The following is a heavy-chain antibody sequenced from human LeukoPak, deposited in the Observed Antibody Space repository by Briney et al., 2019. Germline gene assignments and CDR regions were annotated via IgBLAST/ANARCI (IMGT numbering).Heavy chain of an antibody. D-gene: IGHD6-6*01. J-gene: IGHJ5*02. Sequence: SETLSLACTVSGGSISSYYWSWIRQPPGKGLEWIGYIYYSGSTNYNPSLKSRVTISVDTSKNQFSLKLSSVTAADTAVYYCARLPEEYSSSWFDPWGQGTLVTVSS. CDR3: ARLPEEYSSSWFDP. CDR1: GGSISSYY. CDR2: IYYSGST. V-gene: IGHV4-59*01.